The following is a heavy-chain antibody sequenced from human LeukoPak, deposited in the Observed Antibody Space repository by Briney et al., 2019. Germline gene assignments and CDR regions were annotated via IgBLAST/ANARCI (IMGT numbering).Heavy chain of an antibody. CDR2: ISGSGGST. Sequence: GGYLRRSCAAYGFTFISYAMSWVRQAPGKGREWVSAISGSGGSTYYADSVKGRFTISRDNSKTTLYLQMNSLRAEDTAVYYCAKAVVAATQGYYYGMDVWGKGTTVTVSS. V-gene: IGHV3-23*01. J-gene: IGHJ6*04. CDR3: AKAVVAATQGYYYGMDV. CDR1: GFTFISYA. D-gene: IGHD2-15*01.